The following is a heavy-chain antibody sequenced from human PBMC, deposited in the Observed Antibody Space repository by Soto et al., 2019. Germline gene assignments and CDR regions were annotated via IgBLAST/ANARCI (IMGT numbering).Heavy chain of an antibody. CDR2: INHSGST. CDR1: GGSFSGYY. V-gene: IGHV4-34*01. J-gene: IGHJ4*02. D-gene: IGHD2-2*01. Sequence: SETLSLTCAVYGGSFSGYYWSWIRQPPGKGLEWIGEINHSGSTNYNPSLKSRVTISVDTSKNQFSLKLSSVTAADTAVYYCASYPNNCSSTSCQDYWGQGTLVTV. CDR3: ASYPNNCSSTSCQDY.